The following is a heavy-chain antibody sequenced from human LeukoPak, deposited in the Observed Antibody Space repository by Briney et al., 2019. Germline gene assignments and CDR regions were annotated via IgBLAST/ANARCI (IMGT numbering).Heavy chain of an antibody. D-gene: IGHD3-22*01. CDR2: IPSGGSNT. CDR3: ARVPYYYDSSGHEIFDY. Sequence: PGGSLRLSCVASGFPFRTYGMSWVRQAPGKGLEWVSAIPSGGSNTYYADSVKGRFTISRDNSKNTLYLQMNSLRAEDTAVYYCARVPYYYDSSGHEIFDYWGQGTLVTVSS. CDR1: GFPFRTYG. V-gene: IGHV3-23*01. J-gene: IGHJ4*02.